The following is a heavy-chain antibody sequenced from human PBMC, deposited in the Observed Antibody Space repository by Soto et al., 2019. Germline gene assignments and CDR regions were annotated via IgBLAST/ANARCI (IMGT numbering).Heavy chain of an antibody. J-gene: IGHJ4*02. CDR3: XXXXXXXAYDFLH. CDR1: GFTVSNLY. Sequence: EVQLVESGGGLVQPGGSLRLSCAASGFTVSNLYMTWVRQAPGKGLQWVAVISSGGSSYYADSVKGRFTISRDNSKXTXXXXXXXXXXXXXXXXXXXXXXXXXAYDFLHGGQGTLVTVSS. V-gene: IGHV3-66*01. CDR2: ISSGGSS. D-gene: IGHD3-3*01.